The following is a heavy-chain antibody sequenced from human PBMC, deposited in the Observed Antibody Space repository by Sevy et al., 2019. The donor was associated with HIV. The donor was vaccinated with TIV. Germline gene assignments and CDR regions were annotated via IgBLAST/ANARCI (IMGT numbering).Heavy chain of an antibody. CDR1: GGSISSGGYY. Sequence: SETLSLTCTVSGGSISSGGYYWSWIRQHPGKGLEWIGYIYYSGSTYYNPSLKSRVTISVDTSKNQFSLKLSSVTAADTAVYYCARDQGGPTGYYGMDVWGQGTTVTVSS. D-gene: IGHD2-8*02. V-gene: IGHV4-31*03. CDR3: ARDQGGPTGYYGMDV. J-gene: IGHJ6*02. CDR2: IYYSGST.